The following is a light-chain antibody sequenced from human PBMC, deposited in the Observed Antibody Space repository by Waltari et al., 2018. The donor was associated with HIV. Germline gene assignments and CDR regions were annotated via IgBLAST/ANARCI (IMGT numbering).Light chain of an antibody. CDR2: EVS. CDR3: RSYAGSNNLL. V-gene: IGLV2-8*01. J-gene: IGLJ2*01. Sequence: QSALTQPPSASGSPGQSVTISCTGTSSDVGGYNYVSWYQQHPGKAPKLMIYEVSKRPSGVPDRFSGSKSGNTASLTVSGLQAEDEADYYCRSYAGSNNLLFGGGTKLTVL. CDR1: SSDVGGYNY.